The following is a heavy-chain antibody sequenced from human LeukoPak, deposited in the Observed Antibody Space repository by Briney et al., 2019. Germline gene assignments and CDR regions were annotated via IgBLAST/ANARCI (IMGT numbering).Heavy chain of an antibody. CDR2: MNPNSGNT. J-gene: IGHJ3*02. CDR1: GYTFTSYD. CDR3: ATAQERYFVNDAFDI. Sequence: ASVKVSCKASGYTFTSYDINWMRQAPGQGLEWVGWMNPNSGNTGYAQTFQGKLTMTRNTSIKTAYMELSSLRSEDTAVYYCATAQERYFVNDAFDIWGQGTMVTVSS. V-gene: IGHV1-8*01. D-gene: IGHD3-9*01.